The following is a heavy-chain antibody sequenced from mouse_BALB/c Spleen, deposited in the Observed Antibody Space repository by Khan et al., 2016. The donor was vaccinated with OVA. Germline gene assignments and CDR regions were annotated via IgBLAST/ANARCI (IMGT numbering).Heavy chain of an antibody. V-gene: IGHV1-7*01. D-gene: IGHD1-1*01. CDR1: GYTFTNYW. CDR2: IDPTTGYT. Sequence: QVQLQQSGAELAKPGASVKMSCKASGYTFTNYWMHWVKQRPGQGLEWIGYIDPTTGYTEYNRKFKDKATLTADKSSSTAYMQLSSLTSEDSAVYYCTSHGNSYTCFAYWGQGTLVSVSA. J-gene: IGHJ3*01. CDR3: TSHGNSYTCFAY.